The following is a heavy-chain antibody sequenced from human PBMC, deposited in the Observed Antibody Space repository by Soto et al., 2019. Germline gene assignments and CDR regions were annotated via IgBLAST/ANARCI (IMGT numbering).Heavy chain of an antibody. CDR1: GGSVSSGSYY. Sequence: SSETLSLTCTVSGGSVSSGSYYWSWIRQPPGKGLEWIGYIYYSGSTNYNPSLKSRVTISVDTSKNQFSLKLSSVTAADTAVYYCARDRLEGWFDPWGQGTLVTVSS. CDR2: IYYSGST. V-gene: IGHV4-61*01. CDR3: ARDRLEGWFDP. D-gene: IGHD1-1*01. J-gene: IGHJ5*02.